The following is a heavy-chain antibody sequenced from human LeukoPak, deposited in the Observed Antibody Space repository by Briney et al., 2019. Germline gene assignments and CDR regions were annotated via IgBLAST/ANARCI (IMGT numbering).Heavy chain of an antibody. J-gene: IGHJ5*02. Sequence: SQTLSLTCAISGDSASSNSAAWNWIRQSPSRGLEWLGRTYYRSKWYNDYAVSVKSRITINPDTSKNQFSLQLNSVTPEDTAVYYCARDFGSDWSNWFDPWGQGTLVTVSS. CDR2: TYYRSKWYN. CDR3: ARDFGSDWSNWFDP. D-gene: IGHD6-19*01. V-gene: IGHV6-1*01. CDR1: GDSASSNSAA.